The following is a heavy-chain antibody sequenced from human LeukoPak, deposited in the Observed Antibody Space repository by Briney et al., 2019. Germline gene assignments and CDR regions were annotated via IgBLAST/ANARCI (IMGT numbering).Heavy chain of an antibody. Sequence: SETLSLTCAVYGGSFSGYYWSWIRQPPGKGLEWIGYIYYSGSTNYNPSLKSRVTISVDTSKNQFSLKLSSVTAADTAVYYCARSYGSVDNWFDPWGQGTLVTVSS. V-gene: IGHV4-59*01. J-gene: IGHJ5*02. CDR2: IYYSGST. D-gene: IGHD3-10*01. CDR3: ARSYGSVDNWFDP. CDR1: GGSFSGYY.